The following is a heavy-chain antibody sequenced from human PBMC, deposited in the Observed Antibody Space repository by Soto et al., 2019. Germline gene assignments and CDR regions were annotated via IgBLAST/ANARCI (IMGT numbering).Heavy chain of an antibody. Sequence: GGSLRLSCAASGFTFSSYEMNWVRQAPAKGLEWVSYISNDLSTIYYADSVKGRFTISRDNAKNSLYLQMNSLSAEDTAVYYCARGGTVWSFGYWGQGTLVTVSS. CDR3: ARGGTVWSFGY. CDR1: GFTFSSYE. J-gene: IGHJ4*02. V-gene: IGHV3-48*03. CDR2: ISNDLSTI. D-gene: IGHD6-19*01.